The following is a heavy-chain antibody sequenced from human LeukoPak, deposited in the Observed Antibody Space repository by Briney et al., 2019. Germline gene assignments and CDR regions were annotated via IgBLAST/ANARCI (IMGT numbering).Heavy chain of an antibody. CDR1: AGSISSSDYY. D-gene: IGHD3-22*01. CDR2: ISYSGNT. Sequence: KPSETLSLTCTVSAGSISSSDYYWGWIRQSPGKGLEWIGRISYSGNTYYNPSLKSRVTISVDTSKNHFSLRLSSVTAADTAVYYCSGLTHSYYSDTSGYYPYYYMDVWGEGTTVTVSS. CDR3: SGLTHSYYSDTSGYYPYYYMDV. V-gene: IGHV4-39*02. J-gene: IGHJ6*03.